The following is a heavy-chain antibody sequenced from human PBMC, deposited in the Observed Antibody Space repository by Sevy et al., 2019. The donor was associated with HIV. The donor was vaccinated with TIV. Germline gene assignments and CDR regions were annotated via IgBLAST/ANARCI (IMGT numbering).Heavy chain of an antibody. Sequence: GGSLRLSCAASGFTFSSYAMSWVRQAPGKGLEWVSAISGRGGSTYYADSVKGRFTISRDNSKNTLYLQMNSLRAEDTDVYYCAKDLDSRYDSSGYPDYWGQGTLVTVSS. CDR3: AKDLDSRYDSSGYPDY. CDR1: GFTFSSYA. J-gene: IGHJ4*02. CDR2: ISGRGGST. D-gene: IGHD3-22*01. V-gene: IGHV3-23*01.